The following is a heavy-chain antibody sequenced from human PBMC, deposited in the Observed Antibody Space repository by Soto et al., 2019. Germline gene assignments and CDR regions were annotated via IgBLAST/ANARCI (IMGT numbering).Heavy chain of an antibody. D-gene: IGHD6-13*01. V-gene: IGHV3-33*01. CDR2: IWYDGSNK. J-gene: IGHJ6*02. CDR1: GFTFSSYG. CDR3: ARDVQQQLEDYYYYYGMDV. Sequence: GGSLRLSCAASGFTFSSYGMHWVRQAPGKGLEWVAVIWYDGSNKYYADSVKSRFTISRDNSKNTLYLQMNSLRAEDTAVYYCARDVQQQLEDYYYYYGMDVWGQGTTVTVSS.